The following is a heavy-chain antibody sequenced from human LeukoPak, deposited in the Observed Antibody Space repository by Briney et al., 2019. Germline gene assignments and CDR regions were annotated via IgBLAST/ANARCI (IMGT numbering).Heavy chain of an antibody. CDR1: GYTFTGYY. V-gene: IGHV1-2*02. J-gene: IGHJ4*02. D-gene: IGHD2-15*01. Sequence: GASVKVSCKASGYTFTGYYMHWVRQAPGQGLEWMGWINPNSGGTNYAQKFQGRVTMTRDTSISTAYMELSRLRSDDTAVYYCARDLGDIVVVVAENTGPDYWGQGTLVTVSS. CDR3: ARDLGDIVVVVAENTGPDY. CDR2: INPNSGGT.